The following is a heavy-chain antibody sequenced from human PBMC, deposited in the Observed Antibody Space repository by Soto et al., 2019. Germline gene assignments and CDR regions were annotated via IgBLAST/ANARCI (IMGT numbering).Heavy chain of an antibody. CDR3: ARGAQGFFPVSGIYFYFDH. CDR2: VHPDSGGT. CDR1: GYIFTDHL. V-gene: IGHV1-2*02. D-gene: IGHD3-22*01. J-gene: IGHJ4*02. Sequence: AASVKVSCKTSGYIFTDHLIHWVRQSPGQGLQWVGWVHPDSGGTNVAQAFQDRVTMTADTSITTAYMDLARLRPDDTAIFYCARGAQGFFPVSGIYFYFDHWGQGTPVTVSS.